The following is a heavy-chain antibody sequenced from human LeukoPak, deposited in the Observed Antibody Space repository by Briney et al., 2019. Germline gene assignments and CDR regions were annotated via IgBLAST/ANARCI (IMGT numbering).Heavy chain of an antibody. J-gene: IGHJ4*02. D-gene: IGHD3-16*02. CDR1: GFTFSSYS. V-gene: IGHV3-21*01. Sequence: GGSLRLSCAASGFTFSSYSMNWVRQAPGKGLEWVSSISSSSSYIYYADSVKGRFTISRDNAKNSLYLQMNSLRAEDTAVYYCARVGVYYDYVWGSYRPWYFDYWGQGTLVTVSS. CDR2: ISSSSSYI. CDR3: ARVGVYYDYVWGSYRPWYFDY.